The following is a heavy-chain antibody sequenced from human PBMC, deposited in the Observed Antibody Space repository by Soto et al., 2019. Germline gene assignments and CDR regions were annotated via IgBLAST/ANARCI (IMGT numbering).Heavy chain of an antibody. CDR3: ARLSTTGTTSYYYGMDV. D-gene: IGHD1-1*01. V-gene: IGHV5-51*01. CDR2: IHPGDSDT. J-gene: IGHJ6*02. CDR1: GYSFTSYW. Sequence: GESLKISCKGSGYSFTSYWIGWVRQMPGKGLEWMGIIHPGDSDTRYSPSFQGQVTISADKSISTAYLQWSSLKASDTAMYYCARLSTTGTTSYYYGMDVWGQGTTVTVSS.